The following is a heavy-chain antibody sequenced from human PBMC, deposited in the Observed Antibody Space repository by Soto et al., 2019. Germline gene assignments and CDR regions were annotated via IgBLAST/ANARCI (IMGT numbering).Heavy chain of an antibody. V-gene: IGHV2-5*02. Sequence: QITLKESGPTLVKPTQTLTLTCTFSGFSLSTTRVGVGWIRQPPGKALEWLALFYWDDDKRYSPFLKSRLTIPKDTSKNQVVLTMTNMDPMDTATYFCAHTLVAGLGYYFDYWGQGTLVTVSS. CDR3: AHTLVAGLGYYFDY. CDR1: GFSLSTTRVG. D-gene: IGHD6-19*01. CDR2: FYWDDDK. J-gene: IGHJ4*02.